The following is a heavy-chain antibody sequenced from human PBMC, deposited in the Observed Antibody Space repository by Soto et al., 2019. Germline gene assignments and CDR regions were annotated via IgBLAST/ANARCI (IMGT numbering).Heavy chain of an antibody. D-gene: IGHD6-19*01. CDR3: ARDPITGYSRGWNDY. CDR2: ISAYNGNT. Sequence: QVQLVQSGAEVKKPGTSVKVSCKASDYTFTSYGISWVRQAPGQGLEWMGWISAYNGNTNYAQKLQGRVTMTTDTSTSTAYMELRSLRSDDTAVYYCARDPITGYSRGWNDYWGQGTLVTVSS. J-gene: IGHJ4*02. CDR1: DYTFTSYG. V-gene: IGHV1-18*01.